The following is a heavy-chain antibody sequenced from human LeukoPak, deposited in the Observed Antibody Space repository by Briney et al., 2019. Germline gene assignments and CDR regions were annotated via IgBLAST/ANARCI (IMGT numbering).Heavy chain of an antibody. CDR3: ARQVTNTIFGVVIVNWFDP. Sequence: TGGSLRLSCAASGFTFSSYSMNWVRQAPGKGLEWVSSISSSSSYIYYADSVKGRFTISGDNAKNSLYLQMNSLRAEDTAVYYCARQVTNTIFGVVIVNWFDPWGQGTLVTVSS. CDR2: ISSSSSYI. V-gene: IGHV3-21*01. J-gene: IGHJ5*02. CDR1: GFTFSSYS. D-gene: IGHD3-3*01.